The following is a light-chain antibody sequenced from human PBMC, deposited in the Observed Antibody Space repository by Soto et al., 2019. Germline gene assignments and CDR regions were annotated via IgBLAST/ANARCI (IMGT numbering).Light chain of an antibody. CDR1: SSNIGNNY. Sequence: QSVLTQPPSVSAAPGQTVTISCSGSSSNIGNNYVSWYQQFPEAAPKLLIYDNDKRPSGIPDRFSGSKSGTSATLGITGLQTGDEADYYCATRDRGLRAGVFGGGTKLTVL. CDR2: DND. J-gene: IGLJ2*01. CDR3: ATRDRGLRAGV. V-gene: IGLV1-51*01.